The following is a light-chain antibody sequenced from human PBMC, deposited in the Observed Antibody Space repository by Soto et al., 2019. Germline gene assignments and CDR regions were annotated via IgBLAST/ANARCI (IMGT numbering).Light chain of an antibody. CDR2: DAS. J-gene: IGKJ2*01. Sequence: DIQMTQSPSTLSASVGDRVTITCRASQSISSRLAWYQQKPGKAPKLLIYDASSLESGVPSRFSGSGSGTEFNLTISSLQPDDFATYYCQQYNSYSYTFGQGTKLEIK. CDR1: QSISSR. CDR3: QQYNSYSYT. V-gene: IGKV1-5*01.